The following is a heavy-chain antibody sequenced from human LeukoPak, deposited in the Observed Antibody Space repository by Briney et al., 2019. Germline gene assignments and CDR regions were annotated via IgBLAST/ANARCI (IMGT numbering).Heavy chain of an antibody. D-gene: IGHD5-12*01. CDR3: AKDEASGYGLGVGYYYYMDV. Sequence: GGSLRLSCAASGFTFSAYAMSWVRQAPGKGLEWVSIISGSGGRTDYADSVKGRFTISRDNSKNTLYLQMNSLRVEDTAVYYCAKDEASGYGLGVGYYYYMDVWGKGTTVTVSS. CDR1: GFTFSAYA. CDR2: ISGSGGRT. V-gene: IGHV3-23*01. J-gene: IGHJ6*03.